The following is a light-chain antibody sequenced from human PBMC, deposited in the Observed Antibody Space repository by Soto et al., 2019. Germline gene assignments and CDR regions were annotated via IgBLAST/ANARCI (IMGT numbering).Light chain of an antibody. V-gene: IGLV1-40*01. CDR1: SSSIGAGYE. CDR3: QSYDSSLSGYV. CDR2: GNG. J-gene: IGLJ1*01. Sequence: QSVLTQPPSVSGAPGQRATISCSGTSSSIGAGYEVHWYHQLPGTAPKLVVSGNGNRPSGVPDRLSASKSGTSASLAITGLQAEDEGHYYCQSYDSSLSGYVFGTGTKVTVL.